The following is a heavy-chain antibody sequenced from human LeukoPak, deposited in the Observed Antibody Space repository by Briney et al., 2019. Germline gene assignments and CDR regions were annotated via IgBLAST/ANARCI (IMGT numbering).Heavy chain of an antibody. Sequence: GGSLRLSCAASGFTFSTYGMHWVRQAPGKGLEWVAFIRYDGSNKYHADSVKGRFTISRDNSKNTLYLQMNSLRAEDTAVYYCATPWAARWCFDYWAHGILVTVAS. J-gene: IGHJ4*01. D-gene: IGHD6-6*01. CDR3: ATPWAARWCFDY. V-gene: IGHV3-30*02. CDR2: IRYDGSNK. CDR1: GFTFSTYG.